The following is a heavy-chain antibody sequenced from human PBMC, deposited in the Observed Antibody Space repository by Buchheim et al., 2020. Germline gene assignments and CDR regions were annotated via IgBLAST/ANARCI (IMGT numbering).Heavy chain of an antibody. J-gene: IGHJ4*02. CDR1: GFTFSSYA. Sequence: EVQLLESGGGLVQPGGSLRLSCAASGFTFSSYAMNWVRQAPGKGLEFVSAISGSGGTTYYGASGKGRFTISRDNSKDALYLEMYSLRAEDTAVYYCAKDHRSVAGADYWGQG. CDR2: ISGSGGTT. V-gene: IGHV3-23*01. D-gene: IGHD6-19*01. CDR3: AKDHRSVAGADY.